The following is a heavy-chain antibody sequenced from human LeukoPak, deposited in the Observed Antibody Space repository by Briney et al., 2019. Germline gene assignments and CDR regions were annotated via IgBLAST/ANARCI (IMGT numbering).Heavy chain of an antibody. Sequence: ASVKVSCKASGHTFTSYAMNWVRQAPGQGLEWMGWINTNTGNPTYAQGFTGRFVFSLDTSVSTAYLQISSLKAEDTAVYYCARVGGYEHYYYYGMDVWGQGTTVTVSS. CDR1: GHTFTSYA. CDR3: ARVGGYEHYYYYGMDV. D-gene: IGHD5-12*01. J-gene: IGHJ6*02. CDR2: INTNTGNP. V-gene: IGHV7-4-1*02.